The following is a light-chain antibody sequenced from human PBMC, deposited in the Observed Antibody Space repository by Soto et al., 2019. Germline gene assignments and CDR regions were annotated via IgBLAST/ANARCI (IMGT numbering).Light chain of an antibody. V-gene: IGKV3-20*01. Sequence: EIVLTQSPGTLSLSPGERATLSCRASQSLSGRYLAWYQQKPGQAPRLVIYGASSRATGIPDGFSGSGSGTDFTLTISGLEPEDFAVYYCQQYGFLPRTFGQGTKVDIK. J-gene: IGKJ1*01. CDR1: QSLSGRY. CDR2: GAS. CDR3: QQYGFLPRT.